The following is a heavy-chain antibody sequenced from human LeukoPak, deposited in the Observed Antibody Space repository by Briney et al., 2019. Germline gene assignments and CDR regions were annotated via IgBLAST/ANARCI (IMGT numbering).Heavy chain of an antibody. CDR2: IYHSGST. CDR1: GGSISSSNW. D-gene: IGHD1-26*01. J-gene: IGHJ6*03. CDR3: ARRETHYYYYMDV. V-gene: IGHV4-4*02. Sequence: SETLSLTCAVSGGSISSSNWWSWVRQPPGKGLEWIGEIYHSGSTNYNPSLKSRVTISVDKSKNQFSLKLSSVTAADTAVYYCARRETHYYYYMDVWGKGTTVTVSS.